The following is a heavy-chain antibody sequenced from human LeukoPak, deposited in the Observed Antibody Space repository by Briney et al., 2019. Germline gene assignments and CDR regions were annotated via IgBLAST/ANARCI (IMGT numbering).Heavy chain of an antibody. D-gene: IGHD3-22*01. CDR3: AGTILPDYYDSSGYSSSFDY. J-gene: IGHJ4*02. V-gene: IGHV4-31*03. CDR1: GGSISSGGYY. Sequence: PSQTLSLTCTVSGGSISSGGYYWSWIRQHPGKGLEWIGYIYYRGSTYYNPSLKSRVTISVDTSKNQFSLKLSSVTAADTAVYYCAGTILPDYYDSSGYSSSFDYWGQGTLVTVSS. CDR2: IYYRGST.